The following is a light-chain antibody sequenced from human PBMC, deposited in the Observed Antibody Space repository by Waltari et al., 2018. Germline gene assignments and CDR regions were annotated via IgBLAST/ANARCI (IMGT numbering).Light chain of an antibody. CDR1: TSDVGTYNY. V-gene: IGLV2-14*03. J-gene: IGLJ2*01. CDR2: DVS. CDR3: SSYTTSDVVV. Sequence: QSALTQPASVSGSPGQSITISCTGSTSDVGTYNYVSWYQQYPGKAPKLVIHDVSSRPSGTSYRFSGSKSGNTASLTISGLQAEDEADYYCSSYTTSDVVVFGGGTKVTVL.